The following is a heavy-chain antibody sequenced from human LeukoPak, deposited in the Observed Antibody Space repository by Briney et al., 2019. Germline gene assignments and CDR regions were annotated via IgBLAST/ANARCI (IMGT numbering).Heavy chain of an antibody. Sequence: SETLSLTCTVSGGSISSSSYYWGWIRQPPGKGLEWIGSIYYSGSTYYNPSLKSRVTISVDTSKNQFSLKPSSVTAADTAVYYCARHRAHIVVVPAASPFDYWGQGTLDTVSS. D-gene: IGHD2-2*01. CDR3: ARHRAHIVVVPAASPFDY. CDR2: IYYSGST. CDR1: GGSISSSSYY. V-gene: IGHV4-39*01. J-gene: IGHJ4*02.